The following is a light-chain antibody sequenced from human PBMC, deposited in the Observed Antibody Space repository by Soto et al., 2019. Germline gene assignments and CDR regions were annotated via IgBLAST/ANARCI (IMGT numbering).Light chain of an antibody. CDR1: QDINSY. Sequence: DVQMTQSPSSLSASVGDRVTITCRASQDINSYLAWYQQKPGNAPKSLIYGASSLQTGFPSRFRGSESLTDFTLIISMLPPEDFATYYCQQCHLHPRPFGRGTKVEIK. CDR3: QQCHLHPRP. V-gene: IGKV1D-16*01. CDR2: GAS. J-gene: IGKJ4*01.